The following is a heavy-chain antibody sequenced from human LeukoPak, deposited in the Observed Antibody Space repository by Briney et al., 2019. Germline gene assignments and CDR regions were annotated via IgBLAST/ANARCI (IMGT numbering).Heavy chain of an antibody. CDR3: ARHGDRYWYFEL. D-gene: IGHD3-16*02. Sequence: SETLSLTHTVSVGSINSYYWSWIPQSPGKGPEWMGYLFYSGTTNYNTSLTSRITHAVDTSRNQFSLSLRSVSAADTAVYYCARHGDRYWYFELWGRGTLVTVSS. CDR2: LFYSGTT. J-gene: IGHJ2*01. CDR1: VGSINSYY. V-gene: IGHV4-59*08.